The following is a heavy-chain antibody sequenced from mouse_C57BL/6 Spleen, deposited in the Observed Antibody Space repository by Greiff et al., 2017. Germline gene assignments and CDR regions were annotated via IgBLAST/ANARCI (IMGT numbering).Heavy chain of an antibody. CDR2: ISSGGSYT. J-gene: IGHJ2*01. D-gene: IGHD3-3*01. Sequence: EVMLVESGGDLVKPGGSLKLSCAASGFTFSSYGMSWVRQTPDKRLEWVATISSGGSYTYYPDSVKGRFTISIDNAKNTLYLQISSLKSEDTAMYYCARHGDVFDYWGQGTTLTVSS. V-gene: IGHV5-6*01. CDR3: ARHGDVFDY. CDR1: GFTFSSYG.